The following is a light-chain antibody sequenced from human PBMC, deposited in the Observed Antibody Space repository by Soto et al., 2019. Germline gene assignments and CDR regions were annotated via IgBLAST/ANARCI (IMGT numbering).Light chain of an antibody. V-gene: IGKV1-12*01. Sequence: DIQMTQSPSFVSASVGDTVTITCRASQDISNWLAWYQQKPGKAPTFLIFAASNLHSGVPSRFSGSGSGVDFTPTISSLQPEDFATYYCQQADTFPLTFGGGTKVEIK. CDR1: QDISNW. CDR2: AAS. CDR3: QQADTFPLT. J-gene: IGKJ4*01.